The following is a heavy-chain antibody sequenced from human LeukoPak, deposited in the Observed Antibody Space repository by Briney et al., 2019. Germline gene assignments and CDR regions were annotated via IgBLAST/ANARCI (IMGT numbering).Heavy chain of an antibody. V-gene: IGHV4-59*08. J-gene: IGHJ4*02. CDR1: GGSISGYY. CDR2: IYYSGST. CDR3: ASDYDSSGYYYV. D-gene: IGHD3-22*01. Sequence: SETLSLTCTVSGGSISGYYWSWIRQPPGKGLECIGYIYYSGSTNYNPSLKSRVSISVDTSKNQVSLKLSSVTAADAAIYYCASDYDSSGYYYVWGQGALVTVSS.